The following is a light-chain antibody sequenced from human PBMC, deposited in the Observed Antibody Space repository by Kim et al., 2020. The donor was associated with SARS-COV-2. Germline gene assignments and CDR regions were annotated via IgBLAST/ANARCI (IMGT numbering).Light chain of an antibody. CDR3: QQYSSSPHT. CDR2: WAS. Sequence: DIVMPQSPDSLAVSLGERATINCKSSQSVLYSSNNKNYLAWYQQKPGQPPKLLIYWASTRESGVPDRFSGSGSGTDFTLTISSLQAEDGAVYYCQQYSSSPHTFGGGTNVNIK. CDR1: QSVLYSSNNKNY. V-gene: IGKV4-1*01. J-gene: IGKJ4*01.